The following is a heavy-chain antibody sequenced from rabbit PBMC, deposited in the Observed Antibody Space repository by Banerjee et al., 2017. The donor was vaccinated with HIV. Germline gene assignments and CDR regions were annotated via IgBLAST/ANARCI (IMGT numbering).Heavy chain of an antibody. V-gene: IGHV1S45*01. Sequence: QEQLEESGEGLVKPEGFLTLTCTASGFSFSYKYVMCWVRQAPGKGRGWIACIYTGSSGSPYYASWAKGRFTISKTSSTTVTLQMTSLTTADTATYFCARDRGDDNTYGLNLWGPGTLVTVS. CDR2: IYTGSSGSP. J-gene: IGHJ4*01. CDR3: ARDRGDDNTYGLNL. CDR1: GFSFSYKYV. D-gene: IGHD6-1*01.